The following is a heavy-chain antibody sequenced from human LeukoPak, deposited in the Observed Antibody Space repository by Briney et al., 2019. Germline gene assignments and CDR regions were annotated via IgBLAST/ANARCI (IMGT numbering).Heavy chain of an antibody. D-gene: IGHD6-13*01. CDR1: GFTFSSYA. V-gene: IGHV3-30*04. CDR3: ARDGGDGSSWYV. J-gene: IGHJ4*02. CDR2: ISYDGSNK. Sequence: PGRSLRLSCAASGFTFSSYAMHWVRQAPGKGLEWVAVISYDGSNKYYADSVKGRFTISRDNSKNTLYLQMNSLRAEDTAVYYCARDGGDGSSWYVWGQGTLVTVSS.